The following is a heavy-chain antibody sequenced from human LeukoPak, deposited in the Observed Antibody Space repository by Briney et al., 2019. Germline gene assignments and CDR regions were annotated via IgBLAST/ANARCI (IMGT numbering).Heavy chain of an antibody. V-gene: IGHV4-34*01. D-gene: IGHD6-13*01. J-gene: IGHJ4*02. CDR1: GVSFSGYY. Sequence: PSETLSLTCAVYGVSFSGYYWSWIRQPPGKGLEWIGEINHSGSTNYNPSLKSRVTISVDTSKNQFSLKLSSVTAADTAVYYCARGLYSLAAADYWGQGTLVTVSS. CDR3: ARGLYSLAAADY. CDR2: INHSGST.